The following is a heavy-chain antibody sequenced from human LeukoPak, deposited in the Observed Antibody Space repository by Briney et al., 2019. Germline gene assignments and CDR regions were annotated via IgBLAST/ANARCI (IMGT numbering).Heavy chain of an antibody. CDR2: INHSGST. V-gene: IGHV4-34*01. J-gene: IGHJ6*02. D-gene: IGHD2-2*02. CDR3: ARGGYCSSTSCYTWGYYYYGMDV. CDR1: GGSFSGYY. Sequence: KTSETLSLTCAVYGGSFSGYYWSWIRQPPGKGLEWIGEINHSGSTNYNPSVKSRVTISVDTSKNQFSLKLSSVTAADTAVYYCARGGYCSSTSCYTWGYYYYGMDVWGQGTTVTVSS.